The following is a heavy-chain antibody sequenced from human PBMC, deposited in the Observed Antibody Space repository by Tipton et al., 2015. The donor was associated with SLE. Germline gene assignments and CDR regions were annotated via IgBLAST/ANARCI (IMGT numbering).Heavy chain of an antibody. D-gene: IGHD6-19*01. CDR3: ARDVSGGIAVAGGY. CDR1: GFTFSNYN. V-gene: IGHV3-21*01. CDR2: ISSSSSYI. Sequence: GSLRLSCAASGFTFSNYNMNWVRQAPGKGLEWVSSISSSSSYIYYADSVKGRFTISRDNAKNSLYLQMNSLRAEDTAVYYCARDVSGGIAVAGGYWGQGTLVTVSS. J-gene: IGHJ4*02.